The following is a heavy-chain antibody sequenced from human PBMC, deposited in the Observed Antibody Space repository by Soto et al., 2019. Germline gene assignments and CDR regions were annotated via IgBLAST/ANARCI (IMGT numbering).Heavy chain of an antibody. J-gene: IGHJ4*02. CDR1: GFTFSSYA. CDR2: ISSNGGST. D-gene: IGHD6-19*01. CDR3: ARDLYSSGWYGNFDY. V-gene: IGHV3-64*01. Sequence: EVQLVESGGGLVQPGGSLRLSCAASGFTFSSYAMHWVRQAPGKGLEYVSAISSNGGSTYYANSVKGRFTISRDNSKNTRYLQMGSLRAEDMAVYYCARDLYSSGWYGNFDYWGQGTLVTVSS.